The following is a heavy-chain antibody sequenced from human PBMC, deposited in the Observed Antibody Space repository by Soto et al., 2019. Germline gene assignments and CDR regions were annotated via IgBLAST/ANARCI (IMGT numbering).Heavy chain of an antibody. CDR1: GGSVRSGSYY. J-gene: IGHJ6*02. CDR2: IYHSGST. CDR3: AREFGQWLVLDYYYGMDV. Sequence: SETLSLTCSVSGGSVRSGSYYWGWIRQPPGKGLEWIGSIYHSGSTYYNPSLKSRVTISVDTSKNQFSLKLSSVTAADTAVYYCAREFGQWLVLDYYYGMDVWGQGTTVTVSS. D-gene: IGHD6-19*01. V-gene: IGHV4-39*07.